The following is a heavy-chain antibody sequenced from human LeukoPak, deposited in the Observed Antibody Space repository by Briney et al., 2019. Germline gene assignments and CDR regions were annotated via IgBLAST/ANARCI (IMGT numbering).Heavy chain of an antibody. V-gene: IGHV3-15*01. CDR2: VNSKSDGGTI. CDR3: TTDRGIAVRPLFDY. Sequence: GGSLRLSCTASGFTFIKGWMSWVRQAPGKGLEGVGRVNSKSDGGTIDYGAPVKGRFTISRDDSKNMLYLQMNSLQTEDTAVYYCTTDRGIAVRPLFDYWGQGTLVTVSS. J-gene: IGHJ4*02. D-gene: IGHD6-19*01. CDR1: GFTFIKGW.